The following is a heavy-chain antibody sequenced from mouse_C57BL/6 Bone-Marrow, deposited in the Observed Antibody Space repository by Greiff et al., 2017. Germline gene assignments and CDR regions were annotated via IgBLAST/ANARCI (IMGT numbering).Heavy chain of an antibody. CDR2: IDPEDGET. Sequence: EVHLQESGAELVKPGASVKLSCTASGFNIKDYYMHWVKQRTEQGLEWIGRIDPEDGETKYAAKFQGKATITADTSSNTAYLQLSSLTSEDTAVYYCASLISYGKGYAMDYWGQGTSVTVSS. J-gene: IGHJ4*01. CDR1: GFNIKDYY. V-gene: IGHV14-2*01. D-gene: IGHD2-1*01. CDR3: ASLISYGKGYAMDY.